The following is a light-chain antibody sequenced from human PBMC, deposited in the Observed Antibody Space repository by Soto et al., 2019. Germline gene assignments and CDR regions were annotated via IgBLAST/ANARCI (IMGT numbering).Light chain of an antibody. CDR3: QQTYSTPIT. CDR2: VAS. CDR1: KSIGRF. V-gene: IGKV1-39*01. J-gene: IGKJ5*01. Sequence: IPMSQCPSSMSDSXGDRVTIHCRACKSIGRFLNWHQQKPGTAPNLXXNVASTLRGGGPSRFSGSGSVTDFNRTITSLQPEDFATYYGQQTYSTPITFGQGTRLEIK.